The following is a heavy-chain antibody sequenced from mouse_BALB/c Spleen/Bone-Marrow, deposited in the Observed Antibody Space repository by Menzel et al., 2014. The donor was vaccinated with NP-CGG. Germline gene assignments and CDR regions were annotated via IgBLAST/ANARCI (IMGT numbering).Heavy chain of an antibody. V-gene: IGHV1-87*01. D-gene: IGHD1-2*01. CDR1: GYTFTSYW. Sequence: VQLMESGAELASSGASVKLSCKASGYTFTSYWMQWVKQRPEQGLEWIGAIYPGDGDTRYTQKFKGKATLTADKSSSTAYMQLSSLASEDSAVYYCARRDYGIRENYYAMDYWGQGTTVTVSS. J-gene: IGHJ4*01. CDR2: IYPGDGDT. CDR3: ARRDYGIRENYYAMDY.